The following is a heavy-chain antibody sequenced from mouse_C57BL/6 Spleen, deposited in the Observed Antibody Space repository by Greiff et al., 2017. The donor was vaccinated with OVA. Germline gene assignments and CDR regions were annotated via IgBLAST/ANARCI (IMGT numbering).Heavy chain of an antibody. CDR2: IYPGDGDT. CDR1: GYAFSSSW. V-gene: IGHV1-82*01. CDR3: ASGRRYFDY. J-gene: IGHJ2*01. Sequence: VKLMESGPELVKPGASVKISCKASGYAFSSSWMNWVKQRPGKGLEWIGRIYPGDGDTNYNGKFKGKATLTADKSSSTAYMQLSSLTSEDSAVYFCASGRRYFDYWGQGTTLTVSS.